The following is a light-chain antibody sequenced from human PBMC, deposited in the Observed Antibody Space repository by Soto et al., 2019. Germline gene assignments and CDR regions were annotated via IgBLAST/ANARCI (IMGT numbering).Light chain of an antibody. J-gene: IGKJ4*01. CDR3: QHYNNWPRT. V-gene: IGKV3D-15*01. CDR2: GAS. Sequence: EIVMTQSPDTLSVSTGEGVTLSCRASQRVTSNLAWYQQRPGQAPRLLIYGASIRATGIPARFSGIGTGTEFTLTISSLESEDFAVYYCQHYNNWPRTFGGGAKVDIK. CDR1: QRVTSN.